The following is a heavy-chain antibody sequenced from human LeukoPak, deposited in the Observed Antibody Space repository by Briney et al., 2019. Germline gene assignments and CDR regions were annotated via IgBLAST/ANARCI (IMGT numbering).Heavy chain of an antibody. Sequence: PGRSLRLSCAASGFTFSNYAMLWVRQAPGKGLEWVAVISYDGSNKYYADSVKGRLTISRDNSKNTLYLQMNSLRAEDTAVYYCARDRFPYCSSTSCYFDQWGQGTLVTVSS. V-gene: IGHV3-30-3*01. CDR1: GFTFSNYA. J-gene: IGHJ4*02. D-gene: IGHD2-2*01. CDR2: ISYDGSNK. CDR3: ARDRFPYCSSTSCYFDQ.